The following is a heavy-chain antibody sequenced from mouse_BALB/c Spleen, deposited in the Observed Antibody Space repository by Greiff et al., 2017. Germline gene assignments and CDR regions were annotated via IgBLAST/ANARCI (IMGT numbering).Heavy chain of an antibody. D-gene: IGHD3-2*01. Sequence: VQLKESGPELVKPGASVKMSCKASGYTFTSYVMHWVKQKPGQGLEWIGYINPYNDGTKYNEKFKGKATLTSDKSSSTAYMELSSLTSEDSAVYYCANLDSSGYALYWGQGTLVTVSA. CDR2: INPYNDGT. V-gene: IGHV1-14*01. CDR3: ANLDSSGYALY. CDR1: GYTFTSYV. J-gene: IGHJ3*01.